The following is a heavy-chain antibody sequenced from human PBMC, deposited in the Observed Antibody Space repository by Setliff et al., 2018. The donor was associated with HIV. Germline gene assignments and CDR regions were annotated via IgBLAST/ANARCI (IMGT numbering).Heavy chain of an antibody. CDR1: GASISNSNSY. CDR3: VGFPIVARLFDY. D-gene: IGHD5-12*01. J-gene: IGHJ4*02. CDR2: IYDSGST. V-gene: IGHV4-39*01. Sequence: SETLSLTCSVYGASISNSNSYWGWIRQPPGKRLEWLGSIYDSGSTSYNPSLSSRLTISVDTSKNQVSLKLSSVTASDTAVYYCVGFPIVARLFDYWGQGSLVTVSS.